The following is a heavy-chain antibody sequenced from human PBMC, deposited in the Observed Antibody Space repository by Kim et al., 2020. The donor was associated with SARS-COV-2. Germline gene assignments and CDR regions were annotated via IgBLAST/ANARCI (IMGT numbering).Heavy chain of an antibody. CDR3: ARDPIIVGDYYYGMDV. J-gene: IGHJ6*02. CDR2: TYYRSKWYN. CDR1: GDSVSSNSAA. V-gene: IGHV6-1*01. D-gene: IGHD1-26*01. Sequence: SQTLSLTCAISGDSVSSNSAAWNWIRQSPSRGLEWLGRTYYRSKWYNDYAVSVKSRITINPDTSKNQFSLQLNSVTPEDAAVYYCARDPIIVGDYYYGMDVWGQGTTVTVSS.